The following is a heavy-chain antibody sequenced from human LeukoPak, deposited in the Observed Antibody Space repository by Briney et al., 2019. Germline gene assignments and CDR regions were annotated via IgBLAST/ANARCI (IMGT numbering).Heavy chain of an antibody. CDR3: AKGDQPLLYGGAFDY. CDR1: GFTFGNYG. Sequence: GTLRLSCAASGFTFGNYGMTWVRQAPGKGLEWVSTFTGRGGSTFYADSVKGRFTISRDISKNTLYLQMHSLRAEDTAVYYCAKGDQPLLYGGAFDYWGQGTLVTVSS. CDR2: FTGRGGST. J-gene: IGHJ4*02. D-gene: IGHD2-2*02. V-gene: IGHV3-23*01.